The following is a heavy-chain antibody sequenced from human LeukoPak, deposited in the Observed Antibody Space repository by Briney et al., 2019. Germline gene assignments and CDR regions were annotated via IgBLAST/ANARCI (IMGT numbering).Heavy chain of an antibody. CDR2: IYDSGST. V-gene: IGHV4-59*01. D-gene: IGHD2/OR15-2a*01. J-gene: IGHJ6*02. Sequence: PSETLSLTCSASGGSMTNLYWTWIRQPPGKGLEWIGDIYDSGSTRYNTSLESRVTISVDTSKNQFSLKLSSVTAADTAVYYCAKGGSTNFYYGDVWGRGTTVTVSS. CDR3: AKGGSTNFYYGDV. CDR1: GGSMTNLY.